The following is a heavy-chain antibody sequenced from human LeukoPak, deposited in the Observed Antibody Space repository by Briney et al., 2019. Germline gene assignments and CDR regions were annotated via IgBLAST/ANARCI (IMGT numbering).Heavy chain of an antibody. CDR2: INYSGNT. CDR3: TRTALADPF. J-gene: IGHJ4*02. Sequence: SETLSLTCTVSGCSFSNFFWSWMRQPPGKGLEWIGWINYSGNTNYNPSLRSRVTISLDTSKNQFSLKLTSVTAADTAMYYCTRTALADPFWGQGVLVTVSS. CDR1: GCSFSNFF. V-gene: IGHV4-59*01. D-gene: IGHD6-13*01.